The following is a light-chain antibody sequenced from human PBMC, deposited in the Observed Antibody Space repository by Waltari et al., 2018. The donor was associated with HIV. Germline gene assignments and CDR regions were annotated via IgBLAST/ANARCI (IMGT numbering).Light chain of an antibody. CDR2: TNN. Sequence: QSVLTQPPSASGTPGQRVTISCSGTTSNIGDNTVNWYQQLPGAAPKLLIHTNNQRPSGVPVRFSGSRSGTSASLAISGLQSEDEADYYCATWDNSQIGFYVFGTGTKVTVL. J-gene: IGLJ1*01. CDR1: TSNIGDNT. V-gene: IGLV1-44*01. CDR3: ATWDNSQIGFYV.